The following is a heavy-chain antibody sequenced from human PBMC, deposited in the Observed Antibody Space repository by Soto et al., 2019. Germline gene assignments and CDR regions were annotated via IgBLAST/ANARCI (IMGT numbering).Heavy chain of an antibody. CDR3: ASLTVEIVVVTAIVYFQH. CDR1: GGSISSSSYY. CDR2: LFYSGST. J-gene: IGHJ1*01. Sequence: SETLSLTCTVSGGSISSSSYYWGWIRQPPGKGLEWIGSLFYSGSTYYNPSLKSRVTISVDTSKNQFSLKLSSVTAADTAVYYCASLTVEIVVVTAIVYFQHWGQGTLVTVS. D-gene: IGHD2-21*02. V-gene: IGHV4-39*01.